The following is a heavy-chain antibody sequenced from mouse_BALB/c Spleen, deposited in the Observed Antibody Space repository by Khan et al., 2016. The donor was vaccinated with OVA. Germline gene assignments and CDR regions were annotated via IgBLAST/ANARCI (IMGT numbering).Heavy chain of an antibody. J-gene: IGHJ2*01. CDR3: ARDRGGFDSYYFDY. D-gene: IGHD2-2*01. CDR1: GISITTGNYR. Sequence: EVQLQESGPGLVKPSQTVSLTCTVTGISITTGNYRWSWIRQFPGNKLEWIGYIFYSGTITYNPSLTSPTTITRDTSKNQFFLEMNSLTAEDTSTYYCARDRGGFDSYYFDYWGQGTTLTVSS. CDR2: IFYSGTI. V-gene: IGHV3-5*02.